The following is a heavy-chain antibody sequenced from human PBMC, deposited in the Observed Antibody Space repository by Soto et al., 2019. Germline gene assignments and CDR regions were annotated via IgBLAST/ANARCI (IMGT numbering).Heavy chain of an antibody. Sequence: SETLSLTCTVSGGSISIYYLSWIRQPPGKGLEWIGYIYYSGSTNYNPSLKSRVTISVDTSKNQFSLKLSSVTAADTAVYYCASGNSKNLVDYWGQGTLVTVSS. CDR2: IYYSGST. V-gene: IGHV4-59*01. CDR1: GGSISIYY. D-gene: IGHD4-4*01. CDR3: ASGNSKNLVDY. J-gene: IGHJ4*02.